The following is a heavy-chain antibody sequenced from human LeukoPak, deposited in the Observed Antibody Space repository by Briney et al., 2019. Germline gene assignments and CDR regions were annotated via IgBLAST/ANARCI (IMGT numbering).Heavy chain of an antibody. D-gene: IGHD6-19*01. CDR3: ASHVTVLGTRGFDF. V-gene: IGHV4-59*12. J-gene: IGHJ4*02. CDR2: IYSSEST. Sequence: SETLSLTCTVSGGSISSYFWSWIRQPPGKGLEWLGYIYSSESTNYNPSLKSRVTISVDKSKNRFSLNLRSVTAADTATYYCASHVTVLGTRGFDFWGRGTLVTVS. CDR1: GGSISSYF.